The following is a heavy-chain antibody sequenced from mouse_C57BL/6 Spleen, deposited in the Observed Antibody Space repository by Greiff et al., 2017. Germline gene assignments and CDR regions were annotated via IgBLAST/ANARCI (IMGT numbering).Heavy chain of an antibody. CDR3: ARGNYGSGYFDV. CDR1: GYTFTTYP. Sequence: QVQLKESGAELVKPGASVKMSCKASGYTFTTYPIEWMKQNHGKSLEWIGNFHPYNDDTKYNEKFKGKATLTVEKSSSTVYLELSRLTSDDSAVYYCARGNYGSGYFDVWGTGTTVTVSS. CDR2: FHPYNDDT. V-gene: IGHV1-47*01. J-gene: IGHJ1*03. D-gene: IGHD1-1*01.